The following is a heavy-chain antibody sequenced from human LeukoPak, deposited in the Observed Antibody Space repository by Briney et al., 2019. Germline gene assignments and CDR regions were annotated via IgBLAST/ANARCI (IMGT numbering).Heavy chain of an antibody. Sequence: PSETLSLTCTVSGGSISSGDYYWSWIRQPPGKGLEWIGYIYYSGSTYYNPSLKSRVTISVDTSKNQFSLKLSSVTAADTAVYYCARDSSYYYDSSGYSFDYWGQGTLVTVSS. V-gene: IGHV4-30-4*01. J-gene: IGHJ4*02. CDR2: IYYSGST. CDR3: ARDSSYYYDSSGYSFDY. CDR1: GGSISSGDYY. D-gene: IGHD3-22*01.